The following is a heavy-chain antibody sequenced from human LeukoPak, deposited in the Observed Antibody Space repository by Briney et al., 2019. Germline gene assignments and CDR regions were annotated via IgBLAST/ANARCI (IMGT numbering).Heavy chain of an antibody. J-gene: IGHJ5*02. CDR1: GFTFSDYY. V-gene: IGHV3-11*01. D-gene: IGHD6-19*01. CDR2: ISGSGTPI. CDR3: ARERDYNSGWLNSFDP. Sequence: PGGSLRLSCAASGFTFSDYYMSRIRQAPGKGLEWLSYISGSGTPIKYADSVKGRFTISRDNTKNSLYLQVDSLRAEDTAVYYCARERDYNSGWLNSFDPWGQGTLVTVSS.